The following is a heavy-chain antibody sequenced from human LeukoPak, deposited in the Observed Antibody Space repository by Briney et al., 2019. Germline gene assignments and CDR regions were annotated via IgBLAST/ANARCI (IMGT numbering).Heavy chain of an antibody. CDR1: GFIFRNYW. V-gene: IGHV3-7*01. CDR3: GSSSAGI. J-gene: IGHJ4*02. Sequence: GESLRLSCAASGFIFRNYWMNWVRQAPGKGLEWVATIKEDGSEKYYADFVKGRFTISRDNAKNSLYLQMNSLRAEDTAEYYCGSSSAGIWGQGILVTVSS. CDR2: IKEDGSEK. D-gene: IGHD1-14*01.